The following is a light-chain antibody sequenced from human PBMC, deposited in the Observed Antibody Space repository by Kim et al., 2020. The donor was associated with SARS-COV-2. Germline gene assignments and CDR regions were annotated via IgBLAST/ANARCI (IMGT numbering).Light chain of an antibody. V-gene: IGKV1-9*01. CDR1: QGINSF. CDR3: QQLNSYPRT. J-gene: IGKJ1*01. CDR2: SAS. Sequence: ASVRDRVTITCRASQGINSFLAWYQQNPGKAPNLLIYSASTLQSGVPSRFIGSGSGTEFTLTITSLQPEDFATYYCQQLNSYPRTFGQGTKVDIK.